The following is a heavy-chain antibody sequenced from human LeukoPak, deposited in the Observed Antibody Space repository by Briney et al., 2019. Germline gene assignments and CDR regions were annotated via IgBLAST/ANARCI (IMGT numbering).Heavy chain of an antibody. J-gene: IGHJ5*02. CDR3: ARAVVVAARPDNWFDP. Sequence: PSETLSLTCTVSGGSISSGGYYWSWIRQHPGKGLEWIGYIYYSGSTYYNPSLKSRVTISVGTSKNQFSLKLSSVTAADTAVYYCARAVVVAARPDNWFDPWGQGTLVTVSS. D-gene: IGHD2-15*01. CDR1: GGSISSGGYY. V-gene: IGHV4-31*03. CDR2: IYYSGST.